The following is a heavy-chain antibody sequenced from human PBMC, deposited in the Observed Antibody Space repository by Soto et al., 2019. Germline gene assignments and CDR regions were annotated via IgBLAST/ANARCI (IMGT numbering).Heavy chain of an antibody. CDR3: ARDSSYDPFLSPGWYFDL. D-gene: IGHD6-6*01. CDR2: IWYDGSNK. Sequence: QVQLVESGGGVVQPGGSLRLSCAASGFTFSSYGMHWVRQAPGKGLAWVAVIWYDGSNKYYADSVKGRFTISRDNSKNTLYLQMNSLRAEDTDVYYCARDSSYDPFLSPGWYFDLWGRGTLVTVSS. V-gene: IGHV3-33*01. CDR1: GFTFSSYG. J-gene: IGHJ2*01.